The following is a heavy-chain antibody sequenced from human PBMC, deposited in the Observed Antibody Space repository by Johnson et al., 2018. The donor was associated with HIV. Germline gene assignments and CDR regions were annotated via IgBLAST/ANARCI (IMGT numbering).Heavy chain of an antibody. CDR2: IYSGCST. D-gene: IGHD1-26*01. V-gene: IGHV3-66*01. J-gene: IGHJ3*02. CDR1: GFTVSSIY. Sequence: VQLVESGGGLVQPGGSLKLSCAASGFTVSSIYMSWVRQAPGKGLEWVSVIYSGCSTYYAHSVKGRFTISRDNSKNTLYLQMDSLRAEDTAVYYCARGRAWDHDAFDIWGQGTMVTVSS. CDR3: ARGRAWDHDAFDI.